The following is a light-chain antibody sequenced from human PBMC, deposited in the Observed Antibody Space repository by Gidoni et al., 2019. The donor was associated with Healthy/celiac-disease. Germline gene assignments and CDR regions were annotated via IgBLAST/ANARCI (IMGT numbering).Light chain of an antibody. CDR2: GNS. J-gene: IGLJ3*02. V-gene: IGLV1-40*01. CDR1: SSNIGAGYD. CDR3: QSYDSSLSGWV. Sequence: QSVLTQPPSVSGAPRPRVTISCTGSSSNIGAGYDVHWYQQLPGTAPKLLIYGNSNRPSGVPDRFSGSKSGTSASLAITGLQAEDEADYYCQSYDSSLSGWVFGGGTKLTVL.